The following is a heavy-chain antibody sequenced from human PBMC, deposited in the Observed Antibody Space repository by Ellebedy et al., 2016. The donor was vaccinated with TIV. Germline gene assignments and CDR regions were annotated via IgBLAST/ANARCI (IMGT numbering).Heavy chain of an antibody. CDR3: TRGPVDYYVFDP. J-gene: IGHJ5*02. CDR1: GFTFGDYA. CDR2: IRSKADNGTT. D-gene: IGHD3-10*02. Sequence: GESLKISXTASGFTFGDYAMSWFRQGPGKGLQWVGFIRSKADNGTTEYAASVKGRFTISRDDSKTIAYLQMNSLKTEDTAVYYCTRGPVDYYVFDPWGQGTLVTVSS. V-gene: IGHV3-49*03.